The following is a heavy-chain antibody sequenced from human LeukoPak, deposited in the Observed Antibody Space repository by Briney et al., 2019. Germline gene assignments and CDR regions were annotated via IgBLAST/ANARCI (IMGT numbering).Heavy chain of an antibody. CDR2: INHSGST. CDR3: ARELPIPAAMFGWFDP. J-gene: IGHJ5*02. Sequence: SETLSLTCAVYGGSFSGYYWSWIRQPPGKGLEWIGEINHSGSTNYNPSLKGRVTISVDTSKNQFSLKLSSVTAADTAVYYCARELPIPAAMFGWFDPWGQGTLVTVSS. CDR1: GGSFSGYY. V-gene: IGHV4-34*01. D-gene: IGHD2-2*01.